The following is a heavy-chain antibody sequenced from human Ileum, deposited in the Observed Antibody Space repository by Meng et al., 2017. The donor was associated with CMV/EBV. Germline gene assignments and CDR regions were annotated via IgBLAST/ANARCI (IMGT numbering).Heavy chain of an antibody. D-gene: IGHD1-14*01. J-gene: IGHJ4*02. CDR3: ARGQDNHKGGVH. CDR2: IHPSGST. CDR1: DASFSDLY. V-gene: IGHV4-34*01. Sequence: QLWGAGLLKPSETLSLTCDVYDASFSDLYWSWTRHLPGKGLEWIGEIHPSGSTHYNPSLESRVSISVHMSNNQFSLKVSSVTAADTAVYYCARGQDNHKGGVHWGQGTLVTVSS.